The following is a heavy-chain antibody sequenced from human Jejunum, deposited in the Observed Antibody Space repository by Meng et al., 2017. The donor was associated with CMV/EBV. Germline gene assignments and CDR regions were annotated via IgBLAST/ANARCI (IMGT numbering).Heavy chain of an antibody. J-gene: IGHJ5*02. D-gene: IGHD3-3*01. Sequence: RNKDRSWVRQAPGKGMEWVSSISSDGGRTDYADSVKGRFTMTRDNAKNSRYLQMNSMRNEETAGDYCAKDRESWSGYYTIAWFDPWSQGTLVTVSS. CDR1: RNKD. V-gene: IGHV3-23*01. CDR2: ISSDGGRT. CDR3: AKDRESWSGYYTIAWFDP.